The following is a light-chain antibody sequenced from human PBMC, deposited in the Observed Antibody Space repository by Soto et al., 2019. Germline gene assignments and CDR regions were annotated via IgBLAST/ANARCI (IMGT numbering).Light chain of an antibody. CDR1: QTISSW. J-gene: IGKJ1*01. CDR2: KAS. Sequence: DIQMTQSPSTVSASVGDRVTITCRASQTISSWLAWYQQKPGKAPKLLIYKASSLESGVPSRFSGSGSGTEFTLTISSLQPDDFATYYCQQYYSYPRTFGQGTKVDI. V-gene: IGKV1-5*03. CDR3: QQYYSYPRT.